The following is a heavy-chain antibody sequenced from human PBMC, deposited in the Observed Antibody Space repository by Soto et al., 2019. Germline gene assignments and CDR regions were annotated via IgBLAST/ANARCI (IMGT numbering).Heavy chain of an antibody. CDR1: GGSISSSSYY. Sequence: PSETLSLTCTVSGGSISSSSYYWGWIRQPPGKGLEWIGSIYYSGSTYYNPSLKSRVTISVDTSKNQFSLKLGSVTAADTAVYYCARQTCSGGSCYSYYYYYMDVWGKGTTVTVSS. J-gene: IGHJ6*03. V-gene: IGHV4-39*01. D-gene: IGHD2-15*01. CDR3: ARQTCSGGSCYSYYYYYMDV. CDR2: IYYSGST.